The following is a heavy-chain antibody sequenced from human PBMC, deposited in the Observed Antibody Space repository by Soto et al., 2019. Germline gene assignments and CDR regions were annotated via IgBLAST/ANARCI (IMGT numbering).Heavy chain of an antibody. J-gene: IGHJ6*02. D-gene: IGHD6-19*01. CDR3: ARVRYSSGWYKWAYYYGMDV. V-gene: IGHV4-34*01. CDR1: GGSFSGYY. CDR2: INHSGST. Sequence: SETLSLTCAVYGGSFSGYYWSWIRQPPGKGLEWIGEINHSGSTNYNPSLKSRVTISVDTSKNQFSLKLSSVTAADTAVYYCARVRYSSGWYKWAYYYGMDVWGQGTTVTVSS.